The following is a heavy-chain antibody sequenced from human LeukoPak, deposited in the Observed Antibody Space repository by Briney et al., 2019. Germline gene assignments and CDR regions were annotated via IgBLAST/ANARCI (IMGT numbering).Heavy chain of an antibody. Sequence: ASVKVSCKASGYTFTGYYMHWVRQAPGQGLEWMGWINPNSGGTNYAQKFRGRVTMTRDMSTSTVYMELSSLRSEDTAVYYCARPYYYDSSEYYFDYWGQGTLVTVSS. D-gene: IGHD3-22*01. CDR1: GYTFTGYY. CDR3: ARPYYYDSSEYYFDY. J-gene: IGHJ4*02. CDR2: INPNSGGT. V-gene: IGHV1-2*02.